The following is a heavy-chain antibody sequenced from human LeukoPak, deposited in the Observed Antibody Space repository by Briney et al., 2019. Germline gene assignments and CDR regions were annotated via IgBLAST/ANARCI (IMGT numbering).Heavy chain of an antibody. CDR1: GFTCSSYS. Sequence: GGSLSLSCAASGFTCSSYSMNWVRPAPGKGLEWVGRIKSKTDGGTTDYAAPVKGRFTISRDDSKNTLYLQMNSLKTEDTAVYYCTTGDDILTGYVFDYWGQGTLVTVSS. J-gene: IGHJ4*02. D-gene: IGHD3-9*01. V-gene: IGHV3-15*01. CDR3: TTGDDILTGYVFDY. CDR2: IKSKTDGGTT.